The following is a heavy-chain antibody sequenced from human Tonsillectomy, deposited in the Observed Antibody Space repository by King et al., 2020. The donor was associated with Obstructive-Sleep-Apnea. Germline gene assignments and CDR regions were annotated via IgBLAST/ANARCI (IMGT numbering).Heavy chain of an antibody. V-gene: IGHV3-72*01. CDR3: ARVRGNGWYFDL. CDR2: SRNKANIYTT. D-gene: IGHD4-23*01. CDR1: GFTFSDHY. J-gene: IGHJ2*01. Sequence: VQLVESGGGLVQPGRSLRLSCAASGFTFSDHYMDWVRQAPGKGLEWVGRSRNKANIYTTEYAASVKGRFTISRDASKNSLSLQMDSLKTEDTAVYYCARVRGNGWYFDLWGRGTLVTVSS.